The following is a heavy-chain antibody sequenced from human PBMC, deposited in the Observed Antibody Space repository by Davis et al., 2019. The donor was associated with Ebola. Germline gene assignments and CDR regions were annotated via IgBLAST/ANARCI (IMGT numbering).Heavy chain of an antibody. Sequence: PGGSLRLSCTGYGFTFSNYWMSWVRQAPGQGLEWVAKIKQDGSKKYYVDSVKGRFAISRDNAKSSLYLQMNSLRDEDTAVYYCLIGSDYWGQGILVTISS. CDR3: LIGSDY. V-gene: IGHV3-7*01. CDR1: GFTFSNYW. CDR2: IKQDGSKK. D-gene: IGHD1-26*01. J-gene: IGHJ4*02.